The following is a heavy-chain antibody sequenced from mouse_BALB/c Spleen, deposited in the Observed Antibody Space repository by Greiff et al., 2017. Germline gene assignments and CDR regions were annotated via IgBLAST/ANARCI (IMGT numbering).Heavy chain of an antibody. V-gene: IGHV2-4-1*01. J-gene: IGHJ4*01. Sequence: VQRVESGPGLVQPSQSLSITCTVSGFSLTSYGVHWVRQSPGKGLEWLGVIWSGGSTDYNAAFISRLSISKDNSKSQVFFKMNSLQADDTAIYYCARNGPTVVDYYAMDYWGQGTSVTVSS. CDR3: ARNGPTVVDYYAMDY. CDR1: GFSLTSYG. D-gene: IGHD1-1*01. CDR2: IWSGGST.